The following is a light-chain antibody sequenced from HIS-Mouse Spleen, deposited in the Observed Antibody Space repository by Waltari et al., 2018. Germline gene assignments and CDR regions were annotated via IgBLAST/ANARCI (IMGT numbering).Light chain of an antibody. J-gene: IGLJ3*02. CDR2: RNN. V-gene: IGLV1-47*01. CDR3: AAWDDSLSGPV. Sequence: QSVLTQPPSASGTPGQRVTISCSGSSSNIGSNHVYWYQPLPGPAPKLLIYRNNPRPSGVPDRFSGSKSGTSASLAISGLRSEDEADYYCAAWDDSLSGPVFGGGTKLTVL. CDR1: SSNIGSNH.